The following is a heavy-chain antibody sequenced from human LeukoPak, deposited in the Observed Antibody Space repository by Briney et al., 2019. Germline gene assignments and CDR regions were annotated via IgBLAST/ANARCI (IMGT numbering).Heavy chain of an antibody. CDR1: GFTFDDYA. J-gene: IGHJ4*02. V-gene: IGHV3-43D*04. CDR3: AKVSPGYSYGLDY. D-gene: IGHD5-18*01. CDR2: ISWVGGST. Sequence: PGGSLRLSCAASGFTFDDYAMHWVRQAPGKGLEWVSLISWVGGSTYYADSVKGRFTISRDNSKNSLYLQMNSLRAEDTALYYCAKVSPGYSYGLDYWGQGTLVTVSS.